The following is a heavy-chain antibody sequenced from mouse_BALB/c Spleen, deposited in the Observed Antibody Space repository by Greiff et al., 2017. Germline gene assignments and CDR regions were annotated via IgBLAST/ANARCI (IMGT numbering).Heavy chain of an antibody. V-gene: IGHV3-6*02. D-gene: IGHD4-1*01. J-gene: IGHJ2*01. CDR2: ISYDGSN. CDR3: ARRTGTFDY. CDR1: GYSITSGYY. Sequence: EVHLVESGPGLVKPSQSLSLTCSVTGYSITSGYYWNWIRQFPGNKLEWMGYISYDGSNNYNPSLKNRISITRDTSKNQFFLKLNSVTTEDTATYYCARRTGTFDYWGQGTTLTVSS.